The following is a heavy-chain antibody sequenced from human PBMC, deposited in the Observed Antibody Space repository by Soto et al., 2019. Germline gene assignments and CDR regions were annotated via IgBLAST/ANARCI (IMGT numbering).Heavy chain of an antibody. Sequence: LIRKPPGKGLEWIGYIYYSGSTYYNPSLKSRVTISVDTSKNQFSLKLSSVTAADTAVYYCARDPLYYGSGSYPHWGQGTLVTVSS. V-gene: IGHV4-31*02. D-gene: IGHD3-10*01. CDR2: IYYSGST. CDR3: ARDPLYYGSGSYPH. J-gene: IGHJ4*02.